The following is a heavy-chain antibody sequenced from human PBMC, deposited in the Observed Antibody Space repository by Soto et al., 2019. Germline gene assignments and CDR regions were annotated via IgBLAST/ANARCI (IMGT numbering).Heavy chain of an antibody. J-gene: IGHJ5*02. CDR3: AKKGYCSGANCFVGNNWFDP. CDR2: IYYSGST. V-gene: IGHV4-31*03. D-gene: IGHD2-2*01. Sequence: QVQLQESGPGLVKPSQTLSLTCTVSGGSISSGGHSWTWIRQHPGQGLEWIGYIYYSGSTYYNPYLNSRVIISVDTSKNQFSLKLSSVTAADTAVYYCAKKGYCSGANCFVGNNWFDPWGQGTLVTVAS. CDR1: GGSISSGGHS.